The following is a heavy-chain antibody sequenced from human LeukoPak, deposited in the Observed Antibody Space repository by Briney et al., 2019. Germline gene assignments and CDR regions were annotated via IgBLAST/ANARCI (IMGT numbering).Heavy chain of an antibody. CDR1: GGSFSGYY. Sequence: SKTLSLTCAVYGGSFSGYYWSWIRQPPGKGLEWIGEINHSGSTNYNPSLKSRVTISVDTSKNQFSLKLSSVTAADTAVYYCARGQYSSGYSDYWGQGTLVTVSS. V-gene: IGHV4-34*01. D-gene: IGHD3-22*01. CDR3: ARGQYSSGYSDY. CDR2: INHSGST. J-gene: IGHJ4*02.